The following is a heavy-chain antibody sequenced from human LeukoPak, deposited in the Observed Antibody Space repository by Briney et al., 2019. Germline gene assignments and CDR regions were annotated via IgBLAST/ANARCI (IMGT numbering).Heavy chain of an antibody. CDR1: GFTFDDYA. J-gene: IGHJ4*02. CDR2: ITWNSGNI. CDR3: AKVRGFAYGYFDS. Sequence: SLRLSCAAPGFTFDDYAMYWVRQAPGKGLEWVSGITWNSGNIDYADSVKGRFTISRDDAKNSLYLQMNSLRAEDTALYYCAKVRGFAYGYFDSWGQGTLVTVSS. V-gene: IGHV3-9*01. D-gene: IGHD5-18*01.